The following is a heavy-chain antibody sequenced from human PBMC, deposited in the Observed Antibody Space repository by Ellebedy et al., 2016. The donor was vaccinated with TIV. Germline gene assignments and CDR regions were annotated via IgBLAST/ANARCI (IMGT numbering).Heavy chain of an antibody. J-gene: IGHJ4*02. V-gene: IGHV4-39*02. CDR2: ISYSGGT. CDR3: GWDCSSTSCRGGY. CDR1: GGSISSSPYH. D-gene: IGHD2-2*01. Sequence: MPSETLSLTCTVSGGSISSSPYHWGWIRQPPGKGLEWIGSISYSGGTYYSPSLKSRVTISVDTSKNHFSLQLSSVTAADTAVYYCGWDCSSTSCRGGYWGRGTLVTVSS.